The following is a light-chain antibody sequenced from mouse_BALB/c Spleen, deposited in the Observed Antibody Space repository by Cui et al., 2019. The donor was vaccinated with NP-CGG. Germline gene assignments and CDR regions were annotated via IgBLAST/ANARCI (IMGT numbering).Light chain of an antibody. CDR1: TGAVTTINF. V-gene: IGLV1*01. CDR2: GTN. CDR3: ALWYDNHWV. J-gene: IGLJ1*01. Sequence: QAFGTQDSALPKSPGETVTLTCRSSTGAVTTINFANWVQEKPDHLFTGLIGGTNNRAPGVPARFSGSLIGDKAALTITGAQTEDEAIYFCALWYDNHWVFGGGTKLTVL.